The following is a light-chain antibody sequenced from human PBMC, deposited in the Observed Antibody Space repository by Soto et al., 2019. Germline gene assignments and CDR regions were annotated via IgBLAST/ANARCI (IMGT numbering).Light chain of an antibody. Sequence: IQMTQSPSSFSASTGDRVTITCRASQGISSYLAWYQQKPGKAPKLLIYAASTLQSGVPSRFSGSGSGTDFTLTISCLQSEDFATYYCQQYYSYPLTFGGGTKVDTK. CDR1: QGISSY. J-gene: IGKJ4*01. V-gene: IGKV1-8*01. CDR3: QQYYSYPLT. CDR2: AAS.